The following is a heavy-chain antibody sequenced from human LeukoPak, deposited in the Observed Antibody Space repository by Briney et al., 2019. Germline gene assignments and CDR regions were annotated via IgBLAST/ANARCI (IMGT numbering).Heavy chain of an antibody. CDR2: INPSGGST. J-gene: IGHJ3*02. D-gene: IGHD2-21*01. CDR1: GFTFTSYY. V-gene: IGHV1-46*03. CDR3: ACVVRGAFDI. Sequence: ASVKVSCKASGFTFTSYYMHWVRQATGQGLEWMGIINPSGGSTSYPQKFQGRVTMTRDTSTSTVYMELSSLRSEDTAVYYCACVVRGAFDISGQGTLVTVSS.